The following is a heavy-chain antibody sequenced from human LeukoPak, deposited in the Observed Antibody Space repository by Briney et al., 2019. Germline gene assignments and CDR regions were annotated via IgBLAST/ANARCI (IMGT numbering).Heavy chain of an antibody. CDR1: GFTFSSYS. J-gene: IGHJ4*02. Sequence: KSGGSLRLSCAASGFTFSSYSMNWVRQAPGKGLEWVSSISSSSSYIYYADSVKGRFTISRDNAKNSLYLQMNSLRAEDTAVYYCARVGCSSTSCSFFDYWGQGTLVTVSS. V-gene: IGHV3-21*01. CDR2: ISSSSSYI. D-gene: IGHD2-2*01. CDR3: ARVGCSSTSCSFFDY.